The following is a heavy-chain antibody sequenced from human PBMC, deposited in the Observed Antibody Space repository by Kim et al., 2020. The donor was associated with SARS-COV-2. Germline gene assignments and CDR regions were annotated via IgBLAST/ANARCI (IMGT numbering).Heavy chain of an antibody. Sequence: GGSLRLSCAASGFTFSSYAMHWVRQAPGKGLEYVSAISSNGGSTYYADSVKGRFTISRDNSKNTLYLQMGSLRAEDMAVYYCARGARTTRYAFDIWGQGTMVTVSS. D-gene: IGHD2-15*01. V-gene: IGHV3-64*02. CDR3: ARGARTTRYAFDI. J-gene: IGHJ3*02. CDR2: ISSNGGST. CDR1: GFTFSSYA.